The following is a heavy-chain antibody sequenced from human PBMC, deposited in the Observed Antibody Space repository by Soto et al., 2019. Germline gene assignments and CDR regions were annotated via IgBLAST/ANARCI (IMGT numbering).Heavy chain of an antibody. V-gene: IGHV1-24*01. CDR2: FDPEDGET. D-gene: IGHD6-13*01. CDR1: GYTLTELS. CDR3: ATEHIAAAGSPVDY. J-gene: IGHJ4*02. Sequence: ASVKVSCKVSGYTLTELSMHWVRQAPGKGLEWMGGFDPEDGETIYAQKFQGRVTMTEDTSTDTAYMELSSLRSEDTAAYYCATEHIAAAGSPVDYWGQGTLVTVLL.